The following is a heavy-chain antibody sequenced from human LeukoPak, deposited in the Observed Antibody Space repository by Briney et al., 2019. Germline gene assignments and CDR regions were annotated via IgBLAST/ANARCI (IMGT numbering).Heavy chain of an antibody. D-gene: IGHD3-16*02. J-gene: IGHJ4*02. CDR3: ARDWGLRLGELSSEFDY. CDR2: ISGGGDTT. Sequence: GGSLRLSCAASGLTFNTYPMAWVRQAPGKGLEWVSRISGGGDTTYYTDSVKGRFTISRDNSKNTLYLQMNSLRAEDTAVYYCARDWGLRLGELSSEFDYWGQGTLVTVSS. V-gene: IGHV3-23*01. CDR1: GLTFNTYP.